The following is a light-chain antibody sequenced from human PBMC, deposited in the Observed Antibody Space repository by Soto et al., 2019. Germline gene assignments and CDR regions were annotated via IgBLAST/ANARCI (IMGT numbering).Light chain of an antibody. J-gene: IGLJ1*01. CDR3: LLSYRGDYV. CDR1: TGPVTTGHY. V-gene: IGLV7-46*01. Sequence: QAVVTQEPSLTVSPGGKVILTCGSTTGPVTTGHYPYWFQQKPGQAPRPLVYDTANIFSWTPVRFSGSLVGGKADLTLSGAQPEDESEYYCLLSYRGDYVFGPGTKVTVL. CDR2: DTA.